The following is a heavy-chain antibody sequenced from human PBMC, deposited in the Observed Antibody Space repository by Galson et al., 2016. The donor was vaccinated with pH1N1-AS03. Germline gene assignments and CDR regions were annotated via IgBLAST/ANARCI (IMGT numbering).Heavy chain of an antibody. CDR1: GGSMTSPDW. J-gene: IGHJ4*02. CDR3: ASAGYHTPGYHY. Sequence: SETLSLTCAVSGGSMTSPDWWTWVRQPPGKGLEWIGEVHYSGTTSYSPSLNSRVTMSIDQSNNQFSLNLGSVTAADTAVYFCASAGYHTPGYHYWGQGALVTVSS. CDR2: VHYSGTT. V-gene: IGHV4-4*02. D-gene: IGHD3-16*02.